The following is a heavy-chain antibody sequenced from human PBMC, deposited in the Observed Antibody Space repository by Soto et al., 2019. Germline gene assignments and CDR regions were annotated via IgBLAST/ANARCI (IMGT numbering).Heavy chain of an antibody. CDR3: ARAIGGYSYVAN. Sequence: EVQLVESGGGLIQPGESLRLSCAASGFTVSNNSMSWVRQAPGKGLGWVSVIYSAGTTYYADSVKGRFTISRDNSKNTLYLQMNSLRAEDTAVYYCARAIGGYSYVANWGQGTLVTVSS. CDR1: GFTVSNNS. CDR2: IYSAGTT. V-gene: IGHV3-53*01. D-gene: IGHD5-18*01. J-gene: IGHJ4*02.